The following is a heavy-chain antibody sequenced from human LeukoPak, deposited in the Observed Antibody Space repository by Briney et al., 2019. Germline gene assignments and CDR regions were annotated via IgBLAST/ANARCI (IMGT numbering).Heavy chain of an antibody. Sequence: PGGSLRLSCAASGFTFTMFSMNWLRQAPGKGLEWIAFIRGRSDTTYYADSVQGRFTISRDNAEDSVYLQTNSLRVEDTAVYYCARTYDFGIGPPGDAFDNWGQGTLVTVFS. V-gene: IGHV3-48*01. J-gene: IGHJ3*02. CDR1: GFTFTMFS. CDR3: ARTYDFGIGPPGDAFDN. CDR2: IRGRSDTT. D-gene: IGHD3-3*01.